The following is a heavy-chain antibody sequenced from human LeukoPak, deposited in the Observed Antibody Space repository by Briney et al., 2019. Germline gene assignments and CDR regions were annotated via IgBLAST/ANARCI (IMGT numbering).Heavy chain of an antibody. V-gene: IGHV4-59*01. CDR3: ASGYCSGGSCYSDAFDI. J-gene: IGHJ3*02. CDR1: GGSISSYY. D-gene: IGHD2-15*01. CDR2: IYYSGST. Sequence: SETLSLTCTVSGGSISSYYWSWIRQPPGKGLEWIGYIYYSGSTNYNPSLKSRVTISVDTSKNQFSLKLSSVTAADTAVYHCASGYCSGGSCYSDAFDIWGQGTMVTVSS.